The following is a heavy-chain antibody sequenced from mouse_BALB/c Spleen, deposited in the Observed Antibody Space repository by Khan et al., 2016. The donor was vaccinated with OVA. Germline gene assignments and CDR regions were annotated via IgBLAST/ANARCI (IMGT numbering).Heavy chain of an antibody. Sequence: EVELVESGGGLVQPGGSRKLSCAASGFTFSDYGMAWVRQAPGKGPEWVAFISDLAYTFYYADTVTGRFTLSRENAKTTLYLEMSSLRSGDTAMYYCARGGGTAPFAYWGQGTLVTVSA. V-gene: IGHV5-15*02. D-gene: IGHD1-2*01. CDR2: ISDLAYTF. CDR3: ARGGGTAPFAY. J-gene: IGHJ3*01. CDR1: GFTFSDYG.